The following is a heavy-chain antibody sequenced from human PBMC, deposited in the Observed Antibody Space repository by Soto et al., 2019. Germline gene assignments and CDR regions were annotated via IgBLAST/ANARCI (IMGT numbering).Heavy chain of an antibody. D-gene: IGHD4-17*01. CDR3: AKVWGLHGYGDHGPFDT. Sequence: EVQLVESGGGLVQPGRSLRLSCAASGFTFDDYAMHWVRQAPGKGLEWVSGISWNSGSIGYADSVKGRFTISRDNAKNSLYLQMNSLRAEDTALYYCAKVWGLHGYGDHGPFDTWGQGTMVTVSS. V-gene: IGHV3-9*01. CDR1: GFTFDDYA. CDR2: ISWNSGSI. J-gene: IGHJ3*02.